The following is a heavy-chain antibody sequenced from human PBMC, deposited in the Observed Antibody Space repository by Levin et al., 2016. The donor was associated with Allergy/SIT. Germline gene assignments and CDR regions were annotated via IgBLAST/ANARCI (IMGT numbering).Heavy chain of an antibody. CDR1: GGSISSSSYY. CDR2: IYYSGST. D-gene: IGHD5-18*01. CDR3: ARRAMAWGHFDY. J-gene: IGHJ4*02. V-gene: IGHV4-39*01. Sequence: SETLSLTCTVSGGSISSSSYYWGWIRQPPGKGLEWIGSIYYSGSTYYNPSLKSRVTISVDTSKNQFSLKLSSVTAADTAVYYCARRAMAWGHFDYWGQGTLVTVSS.